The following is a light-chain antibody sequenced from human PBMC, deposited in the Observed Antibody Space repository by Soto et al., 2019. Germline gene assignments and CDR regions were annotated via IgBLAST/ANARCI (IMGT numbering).Light chain of an antibody. CDR1: QTIRSNF. J-gene: IGKJ2*01. V-gene: IGKV3-20*01. Sequence: EIVLTQSPGTLSLSPGERATLSCRASQTIRSNFLTWYQQKPGQPPRLLIYGASTRAAGIPDRFSGSGSGTDFTLTISRLEPEDFAVYYCLHYGSSSGHTFGQGTKLQIK. CDR3: LHYGSSSGHT. CDR2: GAS.